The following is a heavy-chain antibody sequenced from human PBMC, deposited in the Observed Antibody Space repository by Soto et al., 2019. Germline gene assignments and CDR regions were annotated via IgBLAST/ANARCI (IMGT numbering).Heavy chain of an antibody. CDR1: GWNVSRSG. D-gene: IGHD1-26*01. CDR3: ARASSMWELYFDY. Sequence: ASAKVSSKASGWNVSRSGLTRVRQAPGQGLEWMGWISAYNGNTNYAQKLQGRVTMTTDTSTSTAYMELRSLRSDDTAVYYCARASSMWELYFDYWGQGTLVTVSS. V-gene: IGHV1-18*01. J-gene: IGHJ4*02. CDR2: ISAYNGNT.